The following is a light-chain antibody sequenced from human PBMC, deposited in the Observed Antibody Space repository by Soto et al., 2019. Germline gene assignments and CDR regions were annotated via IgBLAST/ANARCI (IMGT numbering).Light chain of an antibody. V-gene: IGKV3-15*01. CDR1: QSVDGN. J-gene: IGKJ5*01. CDR2: GAS. Sequence: EILMTQSPATLSVSPGERATLSCRASQSVDGNLAWYQQKPGQAPRLLIYGASTRATGISARFSGSGSGTDFTLTISDVQPEDFAAYYCQQYNNWPPITFGQGTRLEIK. CDR3: QQYNNWPPIT.